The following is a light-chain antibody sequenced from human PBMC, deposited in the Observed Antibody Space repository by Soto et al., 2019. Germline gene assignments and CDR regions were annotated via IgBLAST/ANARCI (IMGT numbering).Light chain of an antibody. Sequence: QSVLTQPASVSGSPGQSITISCTGTSSDVGSYNLVSWYQQHPGKAPKLMIFEVNKRPSGVSYRFSGSKSGNTASLTISGLQAEDEADYYCCSYAGSSAPVVFGGGTKVTVL. J-gene: IGLJ2*01. CDR3: CSYAGSSAPVV. CDR1: SSDVGSYNL. V-gene: IGLV2-23*02. CDR2: EVN.